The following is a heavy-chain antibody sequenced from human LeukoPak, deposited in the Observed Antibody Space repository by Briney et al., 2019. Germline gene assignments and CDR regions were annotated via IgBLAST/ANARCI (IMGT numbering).Heavy chain of an antibody. Sequence: ASVKVSCKASGYTFTSYYMHWVRQAPGQGLEWMGIINPSGGSTSYAQKFQGRVTMTRDTSTSTVYMELSSLRSEDTAVYYCARGWAAGAARRYYYYYYMDVWGKGTTVTVSS. D-gene: IGHD6-6*01. CDR1: GYTFTSYY. J-gene: IGHJ6*03. CDR3: ARGWAAGAARRYYYYYYMDV. V-gene: IGHV1-46*01. CDR2: INPSGGST.